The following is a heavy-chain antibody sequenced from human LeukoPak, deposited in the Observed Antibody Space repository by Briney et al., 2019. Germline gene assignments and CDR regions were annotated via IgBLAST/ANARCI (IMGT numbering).Heavy chain of an antibody. Sequence: SQTLSLTCTVSGGSISSGGYYWSWIRQPPGKGLEWIGYIYYSGSTNYNPSLKSRVTISVDTSKNQFSLKLSSVTAADTAVYYCARGDYRLFDYWGQGTLVTVSS. CDR3: ARGDYRLFDY. V-gene: IGHV4-61*08. CDR2: IYYSGST. J-gene: IGHJ4*02. CDR1: GGSISSGGYY. D-gene: IGHD4-17*01.